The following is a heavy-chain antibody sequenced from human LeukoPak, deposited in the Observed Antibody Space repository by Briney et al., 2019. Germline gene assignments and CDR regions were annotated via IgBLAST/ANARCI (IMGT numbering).Heavy chain of an antibody. D-gene: IGHD3-10*01. CDR2: IYTSGST. J-gene: IGHJ6*02. V-gene: IGHV4-4*07. CDR3: AREEVTMVRGDYYYYYGMDV. Sequence: KPSETLSLTCTVSGGSISSYYWSWIRQPAGKGLEWIGRIYTSGSTNYNPSLKSRVTMSVDTSKNQISLKLSSVTAADTAVYYCAREEVTMVRGDYYYYYGMDVWGQGTTVTVSS. CDR1: GGSISSYY.